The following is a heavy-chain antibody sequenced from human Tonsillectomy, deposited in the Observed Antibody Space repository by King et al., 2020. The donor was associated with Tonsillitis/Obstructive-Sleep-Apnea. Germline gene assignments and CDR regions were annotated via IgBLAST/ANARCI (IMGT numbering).Heavy chain of an antibody. J-gene: IGHJ4*02. V-gene: IGHV3-7*04. CDR2: IKQDGSET. CDR1: GFTFSSYW. CDR3: ARVRGSGCLDL. D-gene: IGHD6-19*01. Sequence: VQLGESGGGLVQPGGSLRLSCAASGFTFSSYWMNWVRQAPGKGLEWVANIKQDGSETNSVDSVKGRFTISRDNAKNSLYLQMNSLRAEDTAVYYCARVRGSGCLDLWGQGTLVPVSS.